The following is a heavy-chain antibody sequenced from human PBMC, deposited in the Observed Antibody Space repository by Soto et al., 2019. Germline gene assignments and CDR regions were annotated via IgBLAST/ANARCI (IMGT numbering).Heavy chain of an antibody. Sequence: QVQLVQSGAEVKKPGASVKVSCKASGYTFTSYDINWVRQATGQGPEWMGWMNPNSGNSGYAQKFQGRVTMTRDTYITTAYMELSSLRSEDTAVYYCARGQVNYDSSGYNDHWGQGTLVTVAS. D-gene: IGHD3-22*01. V-gene: IGHV1-8*01. CDR1: GYTFTSYD. CDR2: MNPNSGNS. J-gene: IGHJ4*02. CDR3: ARGQVNYDSSGYNDH.